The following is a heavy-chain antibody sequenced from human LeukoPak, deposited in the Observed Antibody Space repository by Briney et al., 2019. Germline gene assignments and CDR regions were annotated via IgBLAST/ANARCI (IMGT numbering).Heavy chain of an antibody. CDR1: GFTFDDYG. V-gene: IGHV3-9*01. Sequence: PGGSLRLSCAASGFTFDDYGMHWVRQPPGKGLEWVSGISYNGGSTDYADPVRGRFTISRDNAKNSLYLQMSTLRPEDTALYYCAKHLRATNIYYFYDLDVWGQGTTVTVSS. J-gene: IGHJ6*02. CDR3: AKHLRATNIYYFYDLDV. CDR2: ISYNGGST. D-gene: IGHD1-26*01.